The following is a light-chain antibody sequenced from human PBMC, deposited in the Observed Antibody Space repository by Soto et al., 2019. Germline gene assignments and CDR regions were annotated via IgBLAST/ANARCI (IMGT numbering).Light chain of an antibody. Sequence: QSALTQPRSVSGSPGQSVSISCTGTSSDVGGYNYVSWYQQHPGKAPKVMIYDVNKRPSGVPDRFSGSKSGNTASLTISGLQSEDEADYYCCSYAGRYIYVFGTGTKVTV. CDR3: CSYAGRYIYV. CDR1: SSDVGGYNY. J-gene: IGLJ1*01. V-gene: IGLV2-11*01. CDR2: DVN.